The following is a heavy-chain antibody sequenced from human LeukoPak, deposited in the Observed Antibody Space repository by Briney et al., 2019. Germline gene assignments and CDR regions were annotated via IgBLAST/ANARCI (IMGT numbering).Heavy chain of an antibody. CDR2: ISGSGGST. CDR3: AKQGGTIFGVVVVRNFDY. J-gene: IGHJ4*02. Sequence: GGSLRLSCAASGFTFSSCAMSWVRQAPGKGLEWVSAISGSGGSTYYADSVKGRFTISRDSSKNTLYLQMNSMRAEDAAVYYCAKQGGTIFGVVVVRNFDYWGQGTLVTVSS. D-gene: IGHD3-3*01. V-gene: IGHV3-23*01. CDR1: GFTFSSCA.